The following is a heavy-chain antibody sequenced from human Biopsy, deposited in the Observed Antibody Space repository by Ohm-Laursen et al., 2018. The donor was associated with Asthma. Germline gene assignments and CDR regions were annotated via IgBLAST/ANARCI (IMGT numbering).Heavy chain of an antibody. Sequence: SLRLSCSASGSTFSDDYMSWFRQAPGKGLEWVSYFNGKSNCNEYADSVKARFTISRDNAKNSLYLQMNSLRAEDTAVYSCARGSYSSGLADALESGGQGTLVTVSS. J-gene: IGHJ4*02. CDR1: GSTFSDDY. CDR3: ARGSYSSGLADALES. D-gene: IGHD6-19*01. CDR2: FNGKSNCN. V-gene: IGHV3-11*05.